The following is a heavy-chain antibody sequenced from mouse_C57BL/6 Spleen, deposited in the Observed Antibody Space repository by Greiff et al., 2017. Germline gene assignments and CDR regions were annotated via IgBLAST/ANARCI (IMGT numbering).Heavy chain of an antibody. V-gene: IGHV1-55*01. Sequence: QVQLQQPGAELVKPGASVKMSCKASGYTFTSYWITWVKQRPGQGLEWIGDIYPGSGSTNYNEKFKSKATLTVDTSSSTAYMQLSSLTSEDSAVYYCVFDYYGSSAFDYWGQGTTLTVSS. D-gene: IGHD1-1*01. CDR3: VFDYYGSSAFDY. CDR2: IYPGSGST. CDR1: GYTFTSYW. J-gene: IGHJ2*01.